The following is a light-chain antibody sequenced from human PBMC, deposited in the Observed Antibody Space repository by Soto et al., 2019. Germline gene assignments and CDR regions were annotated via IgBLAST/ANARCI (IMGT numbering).Light chain of an antibody. Sequence: QSALTQPPSASGSPGQSVTISCTGTSSDVGGYNFVSWYQQHPGKAPKLMIYEVSERPSGVPDRFSGSKSGNTASLTVSGLQADDEADYYCTSYAGSNIPVVFGGGTKLTAL. CDR1: SSDVGGYNF. V-gene: IGLV2-8*01. CDR2: EVS. CDR3: TSYAGSNIPVV. J-gene: IGLJ2*01.